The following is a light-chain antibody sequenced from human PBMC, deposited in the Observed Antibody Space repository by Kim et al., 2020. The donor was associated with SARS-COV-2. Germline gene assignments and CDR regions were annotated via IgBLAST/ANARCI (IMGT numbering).Light chain of an antibody. CDR1: SSDVGGYNY. CDR3: SSYTSSGTQV. J-gene: IGLJ2*01. CDR2: DVS. Sequence: QSALTQPASVSGSPRQSITISCTGTSSDVGGYNYVSWYQQHPGKAPRLMIYDVSDRPSGVSNRFSGSKSGNTASLTISGLQAEDEGDYYCSSYTSSGTQVFGGGTKVTVL. V-gene: IGLV2-14*03.